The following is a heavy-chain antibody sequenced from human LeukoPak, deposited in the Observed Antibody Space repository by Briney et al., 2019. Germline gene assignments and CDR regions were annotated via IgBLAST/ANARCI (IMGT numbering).Heavy chain of an antibody. J-gene: IGHJ3*02. V-gene: IGHV4-39*01. CDR1: GGSISSSSYY. Sequence: SETLSLTCTVSGGSISSSSYYWVWLRQPPGKGLEWIGCIYFTGTTLYTPSLTSRVTISVDTSKNQFSLRLNSVTAADTAVYYCARQLGAYSYPVDICGEGTKVTVSS. D-gene: IGHD3-16*01. CDR2: IYFTGTT. CDR3: ARQLGAYSYPVDI.